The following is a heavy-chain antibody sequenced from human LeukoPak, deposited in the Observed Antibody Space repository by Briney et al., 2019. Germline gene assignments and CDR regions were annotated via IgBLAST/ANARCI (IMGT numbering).Heavy chain of an antibody. J-gene: IGHJ4*01. Sequence: GGSLRLSCAASGFTFTSHGMHWVRQAPGKGLEWVAFIQNDGSYKNYADSVKGRFIISRDNSKNTLYLQMNSLRTEDTADYYCAKRGTVTSNFEYWGHGTLVTVSS. V-gene: IGHV3-30*02. CDR2: IQNDGSYK. CDR3: AKRGTVTSNFEY. CDR1: GFTFTSHG. D-gene: IGHD4-17*01.